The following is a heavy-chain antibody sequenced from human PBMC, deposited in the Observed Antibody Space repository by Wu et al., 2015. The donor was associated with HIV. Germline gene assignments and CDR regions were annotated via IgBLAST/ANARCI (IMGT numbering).Heavy chain of an antibody. CDR2: IIPHSGDT. D-gene: IGHD3-22*01. CDR1: GYIFTDYY. V-gene: IGHV1-2*02. J-gene: IGHJ4*02. Sequence: QVQLLQSGAEVRKPGASVRVSCKTSGYIFTDYYMHWVRQAPGQGLQWMGWIIPHSGDTNYAQKVQGRVTMTTDTSTSTAYMELRSLKSDDTAVYFCARVPKPYYDSSAPFDFWGQGTLVTVSS. CDR3: ARVPKPYYDSSAPFDF.